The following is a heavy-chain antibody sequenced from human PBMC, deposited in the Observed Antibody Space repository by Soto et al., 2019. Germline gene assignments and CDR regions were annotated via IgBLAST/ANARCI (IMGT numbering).Heavy chain of an antibody. CDR2: IIPIFGTA. CDR3: ARVINYYYDGMDV. V-gene: IGHV1-69*13. Sequence: ASVKVSCKASGGTFSSYAISWVRQAPGQGLEWMGGIIPIFGTANYAQKFQGRVTITADESTSTAYMELSSLRSEDTAVYYCARVINYYYDGMDVWGQGTTVTVSS. J-gene: IGHJ6*02. CDR1: GGTFSSYA.